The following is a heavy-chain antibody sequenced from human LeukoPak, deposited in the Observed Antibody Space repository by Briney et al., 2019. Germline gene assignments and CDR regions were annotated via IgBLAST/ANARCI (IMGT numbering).Heavy chain of an antibody. CDR2: IYPGDSDT. D-gene: IGHD2-2*01. CDR3: ARRDGYCSSTSCYADYYYGMDV. J-gene: IGHJ6*02. V-gene: IGHV5-51*01. CDR1: GYSFTNYW. Sequence: GESLKISCKGSGYSFTNYWIGWVRQMPGKGLEWMGLIYPGDSDTTYSPSFQGQVTISADKSISTAYLQWSSLKASDTAMYYCARRDGYCSSTSCYADYYYGMDVWGQGTTVTVSS.